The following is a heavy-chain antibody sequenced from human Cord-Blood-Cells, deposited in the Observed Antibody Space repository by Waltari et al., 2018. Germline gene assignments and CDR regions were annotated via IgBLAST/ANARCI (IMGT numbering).Heavy chain of an antibody. Sequence: QVQLVQSGAEVKKPGASVKVSCKASGYTFTSYGISWVRQAPGQGLEWMGWISAYNGNTNYAQKLQGSVTMTTDTSTSTAYLELRSLRSDDTAVYYCAREGTVRLQQLRVYYYYGMDVWGQGTTVTVSS. CDR2: ISAYNGNT. CDR1: GYTFTSYG. J-gene: IGHJ6*02. CDR3: AREGTVRLQQLRVYYYYGMDV. V-gene: IGHV1-18*01. D-gene: IGHD6-13*01.